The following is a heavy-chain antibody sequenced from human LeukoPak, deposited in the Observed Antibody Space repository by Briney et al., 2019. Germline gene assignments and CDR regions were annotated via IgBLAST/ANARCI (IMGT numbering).Heavy chain of an antibody. CDR1: GFTFSSYA. CDR2: ISGSGGST. CDR3: AKDEWRLDAFDI. D-gene: IGHD6-25*01. J-gene: IGHJ3*02. Sequence: QPGGSLRLSCAASGFTFSSYAMSWVRQAPGKGLEGVSAISGSGGSTYYADSVKGRFTISRDNSKNTLYLQMNSLGAEDTAVYYCAKDEWRLDAFDIWGQGTMVTVSS. V-gene: IGHV3-23*01.